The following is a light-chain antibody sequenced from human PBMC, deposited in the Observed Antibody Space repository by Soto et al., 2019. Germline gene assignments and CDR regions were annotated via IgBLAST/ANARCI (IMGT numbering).Light chain of an antibody. CDR2: DAS. CDR3: QQRSDWPIT. V-gene: IGKV3-11*01. CDR1: QSVSRF. J-gene: IGKJ5*01. Sequence: EVVLTQSPATLSLSPGERATLSCRAGQSVSRFLAWYQQQPGQAPRLLIFDASNRATGIPARFSASGSGTDFTLTISSLESEDSAVYYCQQRSDWPITFGQGTRLDI.